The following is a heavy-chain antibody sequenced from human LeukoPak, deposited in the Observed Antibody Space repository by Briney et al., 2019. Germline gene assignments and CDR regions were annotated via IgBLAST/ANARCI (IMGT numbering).Heavy chain of an antibody. J-gene: IGHJ4*02. D-gene: IGHD4-23*01. Sequence: PGGSLRLSCAASGFTFSNYGMHWVRQAPGKGLEWVAVIWYDASNKYYAGSVKGRFTISRDNSKNTLYLQMNSLRAEDTAVYYCARDRYGANSPFDYWGQGTLVTVSS. CDR2: IWYDASNK. CDR1: GFTFSNYG. CDR3: ARDRYGANSPFDY. V-gene: IGHV3-33*01.